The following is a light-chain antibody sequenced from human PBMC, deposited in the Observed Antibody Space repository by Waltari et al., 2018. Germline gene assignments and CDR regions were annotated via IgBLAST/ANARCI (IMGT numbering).Light chain of an antibody. J-gene: IGLJ1*01. Sequence: QSALTQPASVSGSPGQSITISCTGTSNDVGGYNYVSWYQQHPGKAPKLMIYDVSDRPPGVSNRFSGSKSGNTASLTISGLQAEDEAEYYCTSYATGSSYIFGGGTKVTVL. CDR2: DVS. V-gene: IGLV2-14*03. CDR3: TSYATGSSYI. CDR1: SNDVGGYNY.